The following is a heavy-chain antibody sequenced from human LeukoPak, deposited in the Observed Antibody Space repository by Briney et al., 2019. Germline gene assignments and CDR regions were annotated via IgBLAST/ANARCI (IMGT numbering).Heavy chain of an antibody. CDR1: GFTVGSDY. CDR2: LYSGGTT. Sequence: GGSLRLSCAASGFTVGSDYMSWVRQAPGKGLEWVSVLYSGGTTYYADSVKGRFTISRDNSKNTLYLQMNSLRAEDTAVYYCARDSNYDYWGQGTLVTVSS. J-gene: IGHJ4*02. CDR3: ARDSNYDY. D-gene: IGHD3-3*02. V-gene: IGHV3-53*05.